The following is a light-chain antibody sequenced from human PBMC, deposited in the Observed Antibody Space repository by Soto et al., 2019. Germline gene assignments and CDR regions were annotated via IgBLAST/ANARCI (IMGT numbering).Light chain of an antibody. CDR1: SSDVGAYNF. V-gene: IGLV2-14*01. J-gene: IGLJ3*02. Sequence: QSALTQPASVSGSPGQSIIISCTGTSSDVGAYNFVSWFQQHPGKAPKLIIYEVSDRPSGVSSRFSGSKSGNTASLTISGLQTGDEADYYCSSKTTKRTLVFGGGTKLTVL. CDR2: EVS. CDR3: SSKTTKRTLV.